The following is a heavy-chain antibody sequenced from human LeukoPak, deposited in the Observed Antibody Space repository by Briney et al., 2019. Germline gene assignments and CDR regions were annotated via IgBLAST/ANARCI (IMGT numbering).Heavy chain of an antibody. J-gene: IGHJ4*02. CDR1: GFTFNSYA. Sequence: GGSLRLSCAASGFTFNSYAMSWVRQAPGEGLECISAISGSDGRTYYTDSVKGRFIISRDNSKNTLYLQMNSLRAEDTALYYCAKDPMYYYGSGSSHYSDYWGQGTLVTVSS. V-gene: IGHV3-23*01. CDR3: AKDPMYYYGSGSSHYSDY. D-gene: IGHD3-10*01. CDR2: ISGSDGRT.